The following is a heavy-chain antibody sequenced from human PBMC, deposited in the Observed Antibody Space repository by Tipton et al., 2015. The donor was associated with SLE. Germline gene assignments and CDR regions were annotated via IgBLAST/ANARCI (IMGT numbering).Heavy chain of an antibody. CDR1: GFRFGDYA. CDR3: VPIPVAASTSNFDY. V-gene: IGHV3-49*04. CDR2: VRGEAYGGTA. Sequence: SLRLSCTSSGFRFGDYAVSWVRQAPGKGLEWVGFVRGEAYGGTAEYAAAVKGRFTISRDDSKSIAYLQMNSLRREDTAMYYCVPIPVAASTSNFDYWGQGTLVTVSS. D-gene: IGHD6-6*01. J-gene: IGHJ4*02.